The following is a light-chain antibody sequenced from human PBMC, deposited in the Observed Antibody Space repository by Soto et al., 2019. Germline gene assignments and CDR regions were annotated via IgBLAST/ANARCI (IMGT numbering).Light chain of an antibody. CDR3: HQRSGLALT. V-gene: IGKV3-11*01. Sequence: EIVLTQSPATLSLSPGERATLSCRASQSVSSFLAWSQQKPGQAPRLLIYDTSNRATGIPARFSGSGSGTDFTLTICSLEPEDCAVYYCHQRSGLALTFCGGTRVEIK. J-gene: IGKJ4*01. CDR1: QSVSSF. CDR2: DTS.